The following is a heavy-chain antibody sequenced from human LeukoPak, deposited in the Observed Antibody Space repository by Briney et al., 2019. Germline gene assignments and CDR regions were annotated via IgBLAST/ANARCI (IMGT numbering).Heavy chain of an antibody. CDR1: GFSLSSYA. CDR3: AKASAMIVVVSKHFDY. CDR2: ISSTDAGT. Sequence: GGSLRLSCAASGFSLSSYAMSWVRQAPGKGLEWVSAISSTDAGTYHADSVRGRFTISRDNSKNTLYLQMNSLRAEDTAVYYCAKASAMIVVVSKHFDYWGQGTLVTVSS. J-gene: IGHJ4*02. D-gene: IGHD3-22*01. V-gene: IGHV3-23*01.